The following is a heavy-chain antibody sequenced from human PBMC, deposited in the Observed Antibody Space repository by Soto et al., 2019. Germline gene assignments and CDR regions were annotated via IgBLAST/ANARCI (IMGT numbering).Heavy chain of an antibody. CDR2: ISAYNGHT. CDR3: VRGNGGSFDH. CDR1: GYIFTNYG. Sequence: QVQLVQSGVEVKKPGASVKVSCKAMGYIFTNYGLSWVRQAPGEGPEWLGWISAYNGHTKYAPKVQDRVTLTTDTSAATASLGLRSLRSHDAAVNYCVRGNGGSFDHWGQGTRVLVSS. V-gene: IGHV1-18*01. J-gene: IGHJ4*02. D-gene: IGHD3-16*01.